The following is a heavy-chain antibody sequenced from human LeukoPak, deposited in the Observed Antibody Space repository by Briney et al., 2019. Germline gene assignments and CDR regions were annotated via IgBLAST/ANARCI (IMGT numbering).Heavy chain of an antibody. V-gene: IGHV4-34*01. CDR2: INHSGST. J-gene: IGHJ6*03. Sequence: SETLSLTCAVYGGSFSGYYWSWIRQPPGKGLEWIGEINHSGSTNYNPSLKSRVTISVDTSKNQFSLMVNSVTAADTAVYYCARESRRIAAAGPSYYMDVWGRGTTVTVSS. D-gene: IGHD6-13*01. CDR3: ARESRRIAAAGPSYYMDV. CDR1: GGSFSGYY.